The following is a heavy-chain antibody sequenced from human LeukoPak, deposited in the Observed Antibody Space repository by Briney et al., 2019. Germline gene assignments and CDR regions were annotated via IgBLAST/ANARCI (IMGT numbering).Heavy chain of an antibody. CDR1: GGYISSYY. Sequence: SETLSLTCTVSGGYISSYYWSWIRQPPGEGLEWIGYVYYTGSTNYNPSLKSRVSISVDTSKNQFSLKLRSVTAADTAVYYCARGLRQLVRSWHYWGQGTLATVSS. V-gene: IGHV4-59*12. D-gene: IGHD6-6*01. J-gene: IGHJ4*02. CDR3: ARGLRQLVRSWHY. CDR2: VYYTGST.